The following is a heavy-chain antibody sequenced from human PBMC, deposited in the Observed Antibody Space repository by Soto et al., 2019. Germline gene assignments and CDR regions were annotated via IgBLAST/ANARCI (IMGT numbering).Heavy chain of an antibody. CDR3: AKDLGYSYGYYFDY. J-gene: IGHJ4*02. Sequence: GGSLRLSCAASGFTFSSYAMSWVHQAPGKGLEWVSAISGSGGSTYYADSVKGRFTISRDNSKNTLYLQMNSLRAEDTAVYYCAKDLGYSYGYYFDYWGQGTLVTVSS. CDR2: ISGSGGST. D-gene: IGHD5-18*01. CDR1: GFTFSSYA. V-gene: IGHV3-23*01.